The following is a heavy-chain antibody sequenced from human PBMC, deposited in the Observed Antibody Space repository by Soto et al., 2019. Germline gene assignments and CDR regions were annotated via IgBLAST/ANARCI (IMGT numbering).Heavy chain of an antibody. CDR2: IYYSGST. Sequence: SGTLSLTFTVSVGSISSYYWSWIRQPPGKGLEWIGYIYYSGSTNYNPSLKSRVTISVDTSKNQFSLKLSSVTAADTAVYYCARDSTYYDFWSGPDYWGQGTMVTVSS. J-gene: IGHJ4*02. CDR1: VGSISSYY. D-gene: IGHD3-3*01. CDR3: ARDSTYYDFWSGPDY. V-gene: IGHV4-59*01.